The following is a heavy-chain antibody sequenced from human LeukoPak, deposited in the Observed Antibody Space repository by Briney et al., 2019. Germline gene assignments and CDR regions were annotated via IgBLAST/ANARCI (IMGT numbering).Heavy chain of an antibody. CDR1: GYTFTSYD. D-gene: IGHD3-16*02. CDR3: ARGGFMITFGGVIAPEDWFDP. J-gene: IGHJ5*02. CDR2: MNPNSGNT. Sequence: VSVKVSCKASGYTFTSYDINWVRQATGQGLEWMGWMNPNSGNTGYAQKFQGRVTMTRNTSISTAYMELSSLRSDDTAVYYCARGGFMITFGGVIAPEDWFDPWGQGTLVTVSS. V-gene: IGHV1-8*01.